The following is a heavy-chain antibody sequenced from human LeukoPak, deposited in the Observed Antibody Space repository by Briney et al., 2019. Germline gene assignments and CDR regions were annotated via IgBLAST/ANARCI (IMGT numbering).Heavy chain of an antibody. CDR2: ISGSGGST. D-gene: IGHD3-10*01. CDR1: GFTFSSYA. J-gene: IGHJ4*02. CDR3: AKVSYHYYGSGSYVLDY. V-gene: IGHV3-23*01. Sequence: GGSLRLSCAASGFTFSSYAMSWVRQAPGKGLEWVSAISGSGGSTNYADSVKGRFTISRDNSRNTLYLQMYSLRAEDTAVYYCAKVSYHYYGSGSYVLDYWGQGTLVTVSS.